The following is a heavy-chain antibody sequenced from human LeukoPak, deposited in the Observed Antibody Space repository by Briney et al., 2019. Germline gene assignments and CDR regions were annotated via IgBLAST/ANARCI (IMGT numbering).Heavy chain of an antibody. CDR1: GYTFTGYY. CDR2: INPNSGGT. V-gene: IGHV1-2*02. D-gene: IGHD3-22*01. CDR3: SRGGNYDSSGYWEFFDY. J-gene: IGHJ4*02. Sequence: GASVKVSCKASGYTFTGYYMHWVRQAPGQGLEWMGWINPNSGGTNYAQKFQGRVTMTRDTSISTAYMELSRLRSDDTAVYYCSRGGNYDSSGYWEFFDYWGQGTLVTVSS.